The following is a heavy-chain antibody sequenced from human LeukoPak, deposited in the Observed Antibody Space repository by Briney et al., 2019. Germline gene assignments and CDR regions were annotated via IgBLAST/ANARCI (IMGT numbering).Heavy chain of an antibody. CDR3: ATSYCTPSNCSGFDS. D-gene: IGHD2-8*01. V-gene: IGHV5-51*01. CDR2: IYPDDSDT. Sequence: GESLKISCKASGYSFTNYWIGWVRQMPRKGLEWMGIIYPDDSDTRYRPSFQGQVAISADKSINTAYLQWSSLKASDTAMYYCATSYCTPSNCSGFDSWGQGTPVTVSS. CDR1: GYSFTNYW. J-gene: IGHJ4*02.